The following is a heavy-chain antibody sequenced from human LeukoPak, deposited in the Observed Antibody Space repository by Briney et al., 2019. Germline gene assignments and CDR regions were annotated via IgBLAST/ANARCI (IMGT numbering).Heavy chain of an antibody. J-gene: IGHJ4*02. CDR3: ARDVGGSYDY. D-gene: IGHD1-26*01. V-gene: IGHV3-30-3*01. Sequence: GGSLRLSCAASGFTFSSYAMHWVRQAPGKGLEWVAVISYDGSNKYYADSVKGRFTISRDNSKNTLYLQMNSLRAEDTAVYYCARDVGGSYDYWGQGTLVTVSS. CDR1: GFTFSSYA. CDR2: ISYDGSNK.